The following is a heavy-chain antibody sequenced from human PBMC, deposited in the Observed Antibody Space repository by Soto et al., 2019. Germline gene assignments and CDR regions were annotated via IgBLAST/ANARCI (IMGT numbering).Heavy chain of an antibody. J-gene: IGHJ5*02. CDR2: IYYSGST. Sequence: PSETLSLTCTVSGGSISSGGYYWSWIRQHPGKGLEWIGYIYYSGSTYYNPSLKSRVTISVDTSKNQFSLKLSSVTAADTAVYYCARVLGYCSGGSCYSESNWFDPWGQGTLVTV. CDR3: ARVLGYCSGGSCYSESNWFDP. CDR1: GGSISSGGYY. D-gene: IGHD2-15*01. V-gene: IGHV4-31*03.